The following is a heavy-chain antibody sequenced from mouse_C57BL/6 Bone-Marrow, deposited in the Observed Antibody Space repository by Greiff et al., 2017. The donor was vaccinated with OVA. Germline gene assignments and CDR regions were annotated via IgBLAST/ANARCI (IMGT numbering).Heavy chain of an antibody. Sequence: QVQLKQPGAELVKPGASVKLSCKASGYTFTSYWMHWVKQRPGRGLEWIGRIDPNSGGTKYNEKFKSKATLTVDKPSSTAYMQLSSLTSEDSAVYYCARRIYYYGSSYFYYAMDYWGQGTSVTVSS. CDR2: IDPNSGGT. CDR3: ARRIYYYGSSYFYYAMDY. J-gene: IGHJ4*01. CDR1: GYTFTSYW. D-gene: IGHD1-1*01. V-gene: IGHV1-72*01.